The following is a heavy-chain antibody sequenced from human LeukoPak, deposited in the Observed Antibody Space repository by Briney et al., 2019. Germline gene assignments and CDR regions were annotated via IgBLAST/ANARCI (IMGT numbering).Heavy chain of an antibody. Sequence: NPGGSLRLSCSTSGFNFSNYPLSWFRQAPGKGLEWVTYIRTNVFGETTEYAASVKGRFTISRDDSQRVAYLQMSSLKTEDTGVYYCSRAVRLSGDAFDVWGQGTVVTVSS. V-gene: IGHV3-49*05. CDR3: SRAVRLSGDAFDV. CDR1: GFNFSNYP. J-gene: IGHJ3*01. CDR2: IRTNVFGETT.